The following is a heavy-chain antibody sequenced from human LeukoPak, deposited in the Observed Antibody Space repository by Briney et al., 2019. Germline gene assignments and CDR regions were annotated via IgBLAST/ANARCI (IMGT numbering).Heavy chain of an antibody. CDR3: ARALIGYYFDY. CDR1: GYTFTSYY. CDR2: INPSGGST. Sequence: GASVKVSCKASGYTFTSYYMHWVRQAPGQGLEWMGIINPSGGSTSYAQKFQGRVTMTRDMSTSTVYMELSSLRAEDTAVYYCARALIGYYFDYWGQGTLVTVSS. J-gene: IGHJ4*02. D-gene: IGHD2-8*01. V-gene: IGHV1-46*01.